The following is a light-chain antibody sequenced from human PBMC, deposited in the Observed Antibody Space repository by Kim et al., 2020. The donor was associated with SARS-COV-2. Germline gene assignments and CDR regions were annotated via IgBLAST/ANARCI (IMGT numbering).Light chain of an antibody. CDR1: QGTSSS. CDR3: QQANSFPLT. Sequence: DIQMTQSPSSVSASVGDRVTLTCRASQGTSSSLAWYQQKPGKAPKLLIYAASSLQSGVPSRFSGSGSGTDFTLTISSLQPEDFATYYCQQANSFPLTFGGGTKLEI. V-gene: IGKV1-12*01. J-gene: IGKJ4*01. CDR2: AAS.